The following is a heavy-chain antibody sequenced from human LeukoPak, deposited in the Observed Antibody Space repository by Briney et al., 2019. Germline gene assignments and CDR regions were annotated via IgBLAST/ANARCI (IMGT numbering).Heavy chain of an antibody. CDR1: GGSISSGSYY. V-gene: IGHV4-39*01. J-gene: IGHJ5*02. CDR2: VLYSGIT. CDR3: ARQPHAFDNWFDP. Sequence: PSETLSLTCTVSGGSISSGSYYWGWIRQPPGKGLEWIGNVLYSGITYYNPSLKSRVTISVDTSKNQFSLKLTSVTAADTAVYYCARQPHAFDNWFDPWGQGTLVTVSS. D-gene: IGHD3-10*01.